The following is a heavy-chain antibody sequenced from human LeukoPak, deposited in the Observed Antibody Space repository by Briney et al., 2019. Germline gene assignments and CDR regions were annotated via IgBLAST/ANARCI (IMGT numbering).Heavy chain of an antibody. D-gene: IGHD1-14*01. Sequence: PGGSLRLSCAASGFIFSSYSMNWVRQAPGRGLEWVSTITSSTFSTYYADSAKGRFTISRDNSKNTLYLQMSSLRAEDTAVYYCAKASTGSPHCWGQGTLVTVSS. V-gene: IGHV3-23*01. CDR3: AKASTGSPHC. CDR2: ITSSTFST. CDR1: GFIFSSYS. J-gene: IGHJ4*01.